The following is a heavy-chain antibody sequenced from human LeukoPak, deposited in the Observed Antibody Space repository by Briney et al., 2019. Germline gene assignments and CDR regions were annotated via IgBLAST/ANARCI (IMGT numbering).Heavy chain of an antibody. CDR1: GFTFSSYA. D-gene: IGHD2-2*01. V-gene: IGHV3-30-3*01. CDR3: ARGDCSSTSCYAEDY. J-gene: IGHJ4*02. Sequence: GRSLRLSCAASGFTFSSYAMHWVRQAPGKGLEWVAVISYDGSNRYYADSVKGRFTISRDNSKNTLYLQMNSLRPEDTAVYYCARGDCSSTSCYAEDYWGQGTLVTVSS. CDR2: ISYDGSNR.